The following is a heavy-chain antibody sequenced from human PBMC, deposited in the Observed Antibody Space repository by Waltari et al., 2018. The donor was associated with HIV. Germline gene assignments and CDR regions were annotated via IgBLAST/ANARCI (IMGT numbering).Heavy chain of an antibody. V-gene: IGHV1-69*04. CDR3: ARGPGLDRYWYFDL. CDR2: IIPILGIA. D-gene: IGHD3-10*01. Sequence: QVQLVQSGAEVKKPGSSVKVSCKASGGTLSSYAISWVRQAPGQGLEWMGRIIPILGIANYAQKFQGRVTITADKSTSTAYMELSSLRSEDTAVYYCARGPGLDRYWYFDLWGRGTLVTVSS. CDR1: GGTLSSYA. J-gene: IGHJ2*01.